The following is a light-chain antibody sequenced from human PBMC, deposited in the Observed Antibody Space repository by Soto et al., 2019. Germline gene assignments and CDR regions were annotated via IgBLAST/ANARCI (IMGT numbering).Light chain of an antibody. V-gene: IGLV1-51*02. Sequence: QSVLTQPPSVSAAPGQKVTISCSGSSSNIGKNYVSWYQQLPGTAPKLLIYENNKRPSGIPDRFSGSKSGTSATLDIIGLQTGDEADYYCGTWDSSLSTGVFGGGTKLTVL. CDR3: GTWDSSLSTGV. CDR2: ENN. J-gene: IGLJ2*01. CDR1: SSNIGKNY.